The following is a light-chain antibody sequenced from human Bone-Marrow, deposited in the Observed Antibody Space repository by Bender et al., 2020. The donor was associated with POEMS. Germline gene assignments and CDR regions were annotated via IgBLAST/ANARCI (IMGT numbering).Light chain of an antibody. Sequence: QSALTQPASVSGSPGQTITISCTGTSSDVGGYDYVSWYQQHPDKAPKLMIYDVSDRPSGVSNRFSGSKSGNTASLTISGLQPEDEADYYCCSYTSSTTLVFGGGTKVTVL. CDR2: DVS. V-gene: IGLV2-14*01. CDR1: SSDVGGYDY. CDR3: CSYTSSTTLV. J-gene: IGLJ2*01.